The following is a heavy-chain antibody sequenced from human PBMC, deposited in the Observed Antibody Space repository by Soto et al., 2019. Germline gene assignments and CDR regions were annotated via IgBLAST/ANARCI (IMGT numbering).Heavy chain of an antibody. J-gene: IGHJ4*02. D-gene: IGHD5-12*01. CDR3: AGGGEPTFTRFDS. Sequence: QVQLQESGPGLVKPSETLSLTCTVSGGSISPYYWSWIRQPPGKGLEWIGYIYYTGRTNYNPSLRSRFTFSLTTSKNQFPRKMNSVGAADRAVYSWAGGGEPTFTRFDSGGQGPLATV. V-gene: IGHV4-59*01. CDR2: IYYTGRT. CDR1: GGSISPYY.